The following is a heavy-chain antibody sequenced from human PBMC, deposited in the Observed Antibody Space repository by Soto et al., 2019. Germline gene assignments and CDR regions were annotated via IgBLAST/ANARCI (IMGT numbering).Heavy chain of an antibody. D-gene: IGHD1-1*01. V-gene: IGHV4-34*01. CDR2: INHRGSS. J-gene: IGHJ6*02. CDR1: GGSLSGYC. CDR3: ATADNRNSIYGVDV. Sequence: PSVTLSLTCAADGGSLSGYCLSWSRQSPGKGLEWIGEINHRGSSDYNPSLKSRVPLSMDDSMNHVTLALTSVTAADTAVYYCATADNRNSIYGVDVWGQGTAVTVYS.